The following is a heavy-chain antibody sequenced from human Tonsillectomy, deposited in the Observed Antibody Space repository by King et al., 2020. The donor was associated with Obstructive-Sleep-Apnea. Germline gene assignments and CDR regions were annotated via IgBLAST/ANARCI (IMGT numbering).Heavy chain of an antibody. CDR3: ARDMSAYDSTSPAY. V-gene: IGHV1-2*02. CDR2: ISPNSGAT. Sequence: VQLVESGAEVKKPGASVKVSCKASGYTFTGYYIHWVRQAPGQGLEWMGWISPNSGATQYAQKFQDRVTMTRDTSISTAYMAGSRLRSDDTAIYYCARDMSAYDSTSPAYWGQGTLVTVSS. J-gene: IGHJ4*02. D-gene: IGHD3-10*01. CDR1: GYTFTGYY.